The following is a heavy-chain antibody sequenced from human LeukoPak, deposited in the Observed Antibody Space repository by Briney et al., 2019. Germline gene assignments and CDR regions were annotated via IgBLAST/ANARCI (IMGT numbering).Heavy chain of an antibody. D-gene: IGHD6-19*01. V-gene: IGHV3-30*18. CDR1: GFTFNTYG. Sequence: GGSLRLSCAASGFTFNTYGMHWARQAPGKGLEWVAVISHDGSNENYADSMKGRFTISRDNSKNTLYLQMNSLTAEDTAVYYCAKVPTSGWYREFDFWGQGTLVTVSS. CDR3: AKVPTSGWYREFDF. J-gene: IGHJ4*02. CDR2: ISHDGSNE.